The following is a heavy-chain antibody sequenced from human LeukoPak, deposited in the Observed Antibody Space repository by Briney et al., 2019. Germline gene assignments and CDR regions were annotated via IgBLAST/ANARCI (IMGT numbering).Heavy chain of an antibody. CDR3: ATSSWKGGVYFDY. J-gene: IGHJ4*02. V-gene: IGHV1-24*01. CDR1: GYTFTGYF. CDR2: FDPEDGET. Sequence: SVKVPCKTSGYTFTGYFIHWVRQAPGKGLEWMGGFDPEDGETIYAQKFQGRVTMTEDTSTDTAYMELSSLRSEDTAVYYCATSSWKGGVYFDYWGQGTLVTVSS. D-gene: IGHD6-6*01.